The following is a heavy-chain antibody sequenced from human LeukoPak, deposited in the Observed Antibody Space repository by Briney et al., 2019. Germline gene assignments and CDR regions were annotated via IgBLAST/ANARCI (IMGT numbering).Heavy chain of an antibody. V-gene: IGHV4-39*07. CDR2: INHSGST. Sequence: PSETLSLTCTVSGGSISSGGYYWSWIRQPPGKGLEWIGEINHSGSTNYSPSLKSRVTISVDTSKNQFSLKLSSVTAADTAVYYCARNPPRIWFGELSRPPMTPYGMDVWGQGTTVTVSS. J-gene: IGHJ6*02. CDR3: ARNPPRIWFGELSRPPMTPYGMDV. D-gene: IGHD3-10*01. CDR1: GGSISSGGYY.